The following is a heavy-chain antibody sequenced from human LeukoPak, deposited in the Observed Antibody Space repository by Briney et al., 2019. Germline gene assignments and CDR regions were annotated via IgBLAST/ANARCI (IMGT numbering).Heavy chain of an antibody. CDR2: VRQDGGEN. CDR3: ASFPYYGSGSYSSSSHY. Sequence: PGGSLRLSCVVSGLTFRDFWMSWVRQAPGKGLGWVGNVRQDGGENNSVDSVKGRSTNPRNNDKKSPHLQMNSRRVRDPAVNYCASFPYYGSGSYSSSSHYWGQGTLVTVSS. CDR1: GLTFRDFW. D-gene: IGHD3-10*01. V-gene: IGHV3-7*03. J-gene: IGHJ4*02.